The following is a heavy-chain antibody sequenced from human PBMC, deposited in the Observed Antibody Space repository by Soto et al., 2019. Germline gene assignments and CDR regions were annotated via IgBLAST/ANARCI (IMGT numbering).Heavy chain of an antibody. J-gene: IGHJ3*02. V-gene: IGHV1-18*01. CDR3: ARGRIVASIHDAFEI. CDR1: GYDFTSYG. D-gene: IGHD2-21*01. CDR2: ISAYNGKR. Sequence: QGPLLQSGDGVKKPGASVRVSCRAPGYDFTSYGISWVRQAPGPGPEWVSWISAYNGKRDTAQKFQGRVTMTLDTSTDTAHMELGDLTSADTAVYYCARGRIVASIHDAFEIWGQGTMVAVSS.